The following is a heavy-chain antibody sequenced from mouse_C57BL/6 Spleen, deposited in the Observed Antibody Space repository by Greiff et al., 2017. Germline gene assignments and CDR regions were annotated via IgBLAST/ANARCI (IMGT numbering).Heavy chain of an antibody. D-gene: IGHD2-5*01. CDR1: GYAFSSYW. Sequence: QVQLQQSGAELVKPGASVKISCKASGYAFSSYWMNWVKQRPGKGLEWIGQIYPGDGDTNYNGKFKGKATLTADKSSSTAYMQLSSLTSEDSAVYFCARSCPYSNYWYFDVWGTGTTVTVSS. J-gene: IGHJ1*03. V-gene: IGHV1-80*01. CDR2: IYPGDGDT. CDR3: ARSCPYSNYWYFDV.